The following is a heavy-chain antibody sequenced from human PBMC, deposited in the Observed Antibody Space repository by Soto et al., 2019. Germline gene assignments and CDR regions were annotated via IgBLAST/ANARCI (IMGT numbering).Heavy chain of an antibody. D-gene: IGHD3-3*01. CDR2: INPSGGST. CDR1: GYTFTSYY. V-gene: IGHV1-46*01. Sequence: VASVKVSCKASGYTFTSYYMHWVRQAPGQGLEWMGIINPSGGSTSYAQKFQGRVTMTRDTSTSTVYMELSSLRSEDTAVYYCARDRAIFGVPLNWFDPWGQGTLVTVSS. J-gene: IGHJ5*02. CDR3: ARDRAIFGVPLNWFDP.